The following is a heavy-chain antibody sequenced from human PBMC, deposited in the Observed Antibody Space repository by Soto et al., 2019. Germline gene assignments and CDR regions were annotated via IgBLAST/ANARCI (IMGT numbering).Heavy chain of an antibody. V-gene: IGHV2-5*02. D-gene: IGHD1-1*01. CDR1: WFSLNTTGVG. CDR3: APQTGTARFDP. Sequence: ASGPTLVNPTQTLTLTGTFSWFSLNTTGVGVGWIRQPPGKALEWLALIYWDDDKRYSPSLKSRLTITKDTSKNQVVLTMTNMDPVDTATYYCAPQTGTARFDPWGQGTLVTVSS. J-gene: IGHJ5*02. CDR2: IYWDDDK.